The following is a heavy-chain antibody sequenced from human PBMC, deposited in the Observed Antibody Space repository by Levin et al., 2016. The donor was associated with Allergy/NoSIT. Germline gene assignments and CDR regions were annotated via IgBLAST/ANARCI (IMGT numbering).Heavy chain of an antibody. J-gene: IGHJ4*02. CDR1: GFGVMSYS. CDR2: ISSSSQHI. Sequence: GGSLRLSCAASGFGVMSYSMAWVRQAPGKGLEWVSSISSSSQHIYYAESVKGRFTISRDNAKSSLYLQMNSLRAEDTAVYYCVACSGGGCVKYYFDYWGQGTLVTVSS. CDR3: VACSGGGCVKYYFDY. V-gene: IGHV3-21*06. D-gene: IGHD2-15*01.